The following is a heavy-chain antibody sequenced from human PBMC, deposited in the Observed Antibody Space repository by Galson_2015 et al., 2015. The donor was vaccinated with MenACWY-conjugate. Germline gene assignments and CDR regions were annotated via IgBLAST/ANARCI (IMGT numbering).Heavy chain of an antibody. CDR3: ARGVNLASMAGY. D-gene: IGHD3-3*02. V-gene: IGHV4-59*01. CDR1: GGSINSYY. Sequence: ETLSLTCTVSGGSINSYYWSWIRQPPGKGLEWIGYMYYSGSANYNPSLKSRVTISVDTSKNQFSLTMTSVTAADTAVYYCARGVNLASMAGYCGQGTLVTVSS. J-gene: IGHJ4*02. CDR2: MYYSGSA.